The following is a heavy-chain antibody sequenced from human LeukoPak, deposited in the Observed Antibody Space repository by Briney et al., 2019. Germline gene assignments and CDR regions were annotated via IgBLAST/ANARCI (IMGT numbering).Heavy chain of an antibody. D-gene: IGHD4-11*01. J-gene: IGHJ6*03. CDR1: GGSFSGYY. CDR2: INHSGST. CDR3: ARARDYSNPSFFYMDV. V-gene: IGHV4-34*01. Sequence: SETLSLTCAVYGGSFSGYYWSWIRQPPGKGLEWIGEINHSGSTNYNPSLKSRVTISVDTSKNQFSLKLSSVTAADTAVYYCARARDYSNPSFFYMDVWGKGTTVTVSS.